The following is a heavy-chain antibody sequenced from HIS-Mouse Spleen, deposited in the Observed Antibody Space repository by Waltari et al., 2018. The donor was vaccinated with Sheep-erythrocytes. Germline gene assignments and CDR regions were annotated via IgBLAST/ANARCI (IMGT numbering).Heavy chain of an antibody. D-gene: IGHD7-27*01. V-gene: IGHV3-23*01. CDR1: GFTFSRFS. J-gene: IGHJ4*02. Sequence: EVQLLESGGGLVQPGGSLRVSCAASGFTFSRFSRSWVRQAPGKGLEWVSAISGRGGRTYYADSVKGRFTISRDNSKNTLYLQMNSLRAEDTAVYYCAKWIKLGREGYFDYWGQGTLVTVSS. CDR2: ISGRGGRT. CDR3: AKWIKLGREGYFDY.